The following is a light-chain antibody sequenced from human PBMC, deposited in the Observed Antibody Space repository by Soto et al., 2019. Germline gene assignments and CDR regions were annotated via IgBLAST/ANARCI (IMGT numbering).Light chain of an antibody. J-gene: IGKJ4*01. Sequence: DIQMTQSPSTLSASVGDRVTITYRASQSLNRELAWYQQKPGKVPKLLIYQASNLKGGVPSRFTGTGSGTEFTLTISSLQPDDSATYYCQQYNAYSLTFGGGTKVEIK. CDR3: QQYNAYSLT. V-gene: IGKV1-5*03. CDR1: QSLNRE. CDR2: QAS.